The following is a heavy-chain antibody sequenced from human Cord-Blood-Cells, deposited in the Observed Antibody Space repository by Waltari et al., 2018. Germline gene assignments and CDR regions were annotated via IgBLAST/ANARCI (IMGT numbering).Heavy chain of an antibody. Sequence: EVQLVESGGGLVQPGGSLRLSCAASGFTFSSYWMSWVRQAPGKGLEWVAKRKQDGSEKYYVDAVKGGSTSARDNAKNSLYLQMNSLRAEDTAVYYCAIVSAFGVYYYYYYMDVWGKGTTVTVSS. J-gene: IGHJ6*03. CDR1: GFTFSSYW. V-gene: IGHV3-7*01. CDR2: RKQDGSEK. CDR3: AIVSAFGVYYYYYYMDV. D-gene: IGHD3-3*01.